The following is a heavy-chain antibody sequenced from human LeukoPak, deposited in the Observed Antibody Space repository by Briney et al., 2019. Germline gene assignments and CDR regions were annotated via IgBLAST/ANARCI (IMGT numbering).Heavy chain of an antibody. CDR2: ISSSSSYI. V-gene: IGHV3-21*01. CDR3: ARNYYGSGSPFDY. J-gene: IGHJ4*02. CDR1: GFTFSSYS. D-gene: IGHD3-10*01. Sequence: PGGSLRLSCAASGFTFSSYSMNWVRQAPGKGLEWVSSISSSSSYIYYADSVKGRFTISRDNAKNSLYLQMNSLRAEDTAVYYCARNYYGSGSPFDYWGQGTLVTVSS.